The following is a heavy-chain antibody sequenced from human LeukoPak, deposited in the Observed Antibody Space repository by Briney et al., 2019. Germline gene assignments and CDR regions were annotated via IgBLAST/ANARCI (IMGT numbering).Heavy chain of an antibody. CDR3: AKQLGYCSDGSCYFPY. Sequence: GGSLRLSCAASGFTFSSYWMSWVRQTPGKGLEWVSAISNNGGYTYYADSVQGRFTISRDNSKSTLCLQMNSLRAEDTAVYYCAKQLGYCSDGSCYFPYWGQGTLVTVSS. V-gene: IGHV3-23*01. D-gene: IGHD2-15*01. CDR2: ISNNGGYT. CDR1: GFTFSSYW. J-gene: IGHJ4*02.